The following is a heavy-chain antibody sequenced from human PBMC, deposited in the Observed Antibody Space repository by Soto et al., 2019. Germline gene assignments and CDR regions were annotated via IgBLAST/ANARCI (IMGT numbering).Heavy chain of an antibody. CDR2: ISGSGGST. Sequence: EVQLLESGGGLVQPGGSLRLSCAASGFTFSSYAMSCVRQAPGKGLEWVSAISGSGGSTYYADSVKGRFTISRDNTKNTLYLQMISLRAEDTAVYYCAKAPTNYGSGSYYYYWGQGTLVTVSS. D-gene: IGHD3-10*01. CDR1: GFTFSSYA. J-gene: IGHJ4*02. CDR3: AKAPTNYGSGSYYYY. V-gene: IGHV3-23*01.